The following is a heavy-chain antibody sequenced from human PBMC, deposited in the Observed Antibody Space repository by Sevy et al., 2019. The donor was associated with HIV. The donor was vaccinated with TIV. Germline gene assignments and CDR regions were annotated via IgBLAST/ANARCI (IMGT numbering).Heavy chain of an antibody. J-gene: IGHJ4*02. Sequence: SETLSLTCTVSGGSISSYYWSWIRQPPGKGLEWIGYIYYSGSTNYNPSLKSRVTISVDTSKNQFSLKLSSVTAADTAVYYCARGSTVTTLFDYWGQGTLVTVSS. V-gene: IGHV4-59*01. D-gene: IGHD4-17*01. CDR1: GGSISSYY. CDR2: IYYSGST. CDR3: ARGSTVTTLFDY.